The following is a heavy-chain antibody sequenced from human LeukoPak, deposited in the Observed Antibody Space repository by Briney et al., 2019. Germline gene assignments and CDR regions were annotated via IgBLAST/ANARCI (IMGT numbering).Heavy chain of an antibody. J-gene: IGHJ4*02. CDR2: MSGSGCST. CDR1: GFTFSICA. Sequence: GGSLRLSCAASGFTFSICAMIWVRQAPGEGREWVSAMSGSGCSTYYADSVKGLFTISREISKNTLCLQMNSLRAEDTAVYYCAKISDSLDYDYVWGSYRSHPFDYWGQGTLVTVSS. CDR3: AKISDSLDYDYVWGSYRSHPFDY. D-gene: IGHD3-16*02. V-gene: IGHV3-23*01.